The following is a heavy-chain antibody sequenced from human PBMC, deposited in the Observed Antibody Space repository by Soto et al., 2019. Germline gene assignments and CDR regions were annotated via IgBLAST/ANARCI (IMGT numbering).Heavy chain of an antibody. Sequence: PSETLSLTCTVSGGSMNYYYWDWIRQPPGKRLERIGNIYYTGSTYYNPSLKSRVNISADTSKNQFSLRLTSVTAADTAVYYFARHKSGYDFWSGRPSFFDFWGQGTQVTVSS. CDR3: ARHKSGYDFWSGRPSFFDF. J-gene: IGHJ4*02. CDR2: IYYTGST. V-gene: IGHV4-59*04. CDR1: GGSMNYYY. D-gene: IGHD3-3*01.